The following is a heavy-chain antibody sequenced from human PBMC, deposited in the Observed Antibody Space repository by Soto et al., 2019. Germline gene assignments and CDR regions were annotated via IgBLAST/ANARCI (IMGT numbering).Heavy chain of an antibody. J-gene: IGHJ4*02. D-gene: IGHD2-21*01. CDR2: FGDLNGNT. V-gene: IGHV3-23*01. CDR3: AKRGGGIWSNQSFDS. CDR1: GFAFSSNS. Sequence: EVQLLESGGGVVQPGGSLRLSCTASGFAFSSNSMTWVREAPGQGLKWVSTFGDLNGNTFYADSVKGRFTISRDNSKNTLYLQMNGLRVEDTDVCYCAKRGGGIWSNQSFDSWGQGTLVTVSS.